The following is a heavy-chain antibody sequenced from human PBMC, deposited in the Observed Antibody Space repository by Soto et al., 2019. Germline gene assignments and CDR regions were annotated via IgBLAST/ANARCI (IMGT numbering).Heavy chain of an antibody. Sequence: AASVKVSCKTSGYIFTSYHMHWVRQAPGQGLEWMGIINPSGGRTEYAQKFQGRVTMTSDTSTSTVYMELSTLRSEDTAVYYCVRVGINWFDPWGQGTLVTVSS. V-gene: IGHV1-46*01. CDR3: VRVGINWFDP. CDR2: INPSGGRT. CDR1: GYIFTSYH. J-gene: IGHJ5*02. D-gene: IGHD1-20*01.